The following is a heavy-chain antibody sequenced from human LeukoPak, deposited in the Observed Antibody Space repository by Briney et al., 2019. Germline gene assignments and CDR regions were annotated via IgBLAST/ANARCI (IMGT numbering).Heavy chain of an antibody. CDR3: VGAGVDTARNNWFDP. D-gene: IGHD5-18*01. Sequence: SETLSLTCTVSGYSISSGYYWGWIRQPPGKGLEWIGSIYHSGRTYYNPSLKSRVTISVDTSKNQFSLKLSSVTAADTAVYYCVGAGVDTARNNWFDPWGQGTLVTVSS. V-gene: IGHV4-38-2*02. CDR1: GYSISSGYY. J-gene: IGHJ5*02. CDR2: IYHSGRT.